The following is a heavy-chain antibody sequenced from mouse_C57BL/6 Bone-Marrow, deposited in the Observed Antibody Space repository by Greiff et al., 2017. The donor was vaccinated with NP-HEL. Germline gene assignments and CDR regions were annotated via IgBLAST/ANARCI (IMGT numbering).Heavy chain of an antibody. Sequence: VKMQQNGAELVKPGASVKMSCKASGYTFTSYWITWVKQRPGQGLEWIGDIYPGSGSTNYNEKFKSKATLTVDTSSSTAYMQLSSLTSEDSAVYYCARGDLLLRWYFDYWGQGTTLTVSS. J-gene: IGHJ2*01. CDR3: ARGDLLLRWYFDY. CDR2: IYPGSGST. D-gene: IGHD1-1*01. V-gene: IGHV1-55*01. CDR1: GYTFTSYW.